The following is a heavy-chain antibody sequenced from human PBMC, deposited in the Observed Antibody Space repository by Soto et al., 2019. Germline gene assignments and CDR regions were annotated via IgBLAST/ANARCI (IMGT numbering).Heavy chain of an antibody. Sequence: EVQLVESGGDLVQPGGSLRLSCAASGFTFSTYWMHWVRQAPGKGLVWVSRIKSDGSSTFYADSVKGRFTISRDNAKNTLYIQMDSLRAEDTAVYYCTRGTAPSFPNAFDIWGQGTMVTVSS. J-gene: IGHJ3*02. V-gene: IGHV3-74*01. CDR3: TRGTAPSFPNAFDI. D-gene: IGHD3-10*01. CDR2: IKSDGSST. CDR1: GFTFSTYW.